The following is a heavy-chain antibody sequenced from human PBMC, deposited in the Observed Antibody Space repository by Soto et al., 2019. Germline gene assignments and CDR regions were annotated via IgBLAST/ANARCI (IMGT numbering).Heavy chain of an antibody. D-gene: IGHD6-13*01. J-gene: IGHJ5*02. CDR3: ARDNGIAGSFDP. V-gene: IGHV3-48*02. Sequence: PGGSLRLSCAASGFTFRSYSMNWVRQAPGKGLEWVSYISISSRTIYYADSVKGRFTISRDDAKNSLYLHMNSLRDEDTSVYYCARDNGIAGSFDPWGQGTLVTVSS. CDR1: GFTFRSYS. CDR2: ISISSRTI.